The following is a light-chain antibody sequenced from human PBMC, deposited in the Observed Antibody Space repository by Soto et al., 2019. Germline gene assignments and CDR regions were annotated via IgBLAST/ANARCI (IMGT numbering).Light chain of an antibody. CDR3: SSFTSSSTVV. CDR1: SSDVGGYNY. CDR2: DVS. J-gene: IGLJ2*01. V-gene: IGLV2-14*01. Sequence: QSALTQPASVSGSPGQSITISCTGTSSDVGGYNYVSWYQQHPGKAPKLMIYDVSNRPSGVSNRFSGSKSGNTASLTISGLQAEDEADYYCSSFTSSSTVVFGGETNFTVL.